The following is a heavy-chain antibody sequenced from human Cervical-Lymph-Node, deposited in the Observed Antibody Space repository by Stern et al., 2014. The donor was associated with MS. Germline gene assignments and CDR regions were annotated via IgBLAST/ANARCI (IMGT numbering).Heavy chain of an antibody. CDR2: VCYSGLT. D-gene: IGHD2-21*01. CDR3: GVNTAYPNNWFDS. J-gene: IGHJ5*01. Sequence: QLQLQESGPGLVKPSETLSLTCTVSGGSIGSTAHYWDWIRQSPGKGLEWIVRVCYSGLTHYNPSFKSRVIISEDMSRNQFSRKLTSVSAADTAVYYCGVNTAYPNNWFDSWGQGTLVVVSS. V-gene: IGHV4-39*01. CDR1: GGSIGSTAHY.